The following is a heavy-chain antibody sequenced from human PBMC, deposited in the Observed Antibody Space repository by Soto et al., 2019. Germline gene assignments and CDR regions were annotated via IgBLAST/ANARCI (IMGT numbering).Heavy chain of an antibody. CDR3: GRLEGLATISYYFDY. J-gene: IGHJ4*02. V-gene: IGHV4-39*01. Sequence: QLQLQESGPGLVKPSETLSLTCTVSGGSASSSSYYWGWVRQPPGKGLEWIGSVYYSGSTYYNPSLESRVTISVDKTKSEFSLKLMSSSAADTAVYYCGRLEGLATISYYFDYWGQGALVTVSS. CDR2: VYYSGST. CDR1: GGSASSSSYY. D-gene: IGHD3-9*01.